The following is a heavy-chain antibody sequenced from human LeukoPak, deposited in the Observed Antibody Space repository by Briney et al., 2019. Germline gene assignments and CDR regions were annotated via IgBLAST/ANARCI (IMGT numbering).Heavy chain of an antibody. D-gene: IGHD4-17*01. CDR3: AKIYGDYVSSDY. V-gene: IGHV3-23*01. J-gene: IGHJ4*02. CDR1: GFTFSNAW. CDR2: ISGSGGST. Sequence: GGSLRLSCAASGFTFSNAWMSWVRQAPGKGLEWVSAISGSGGSTYYADSVKGRFTISRDNSKNTLYLQMNSLRAEDTAVYYCAKIYGDYVSSDYWGQGTLVTVSS.